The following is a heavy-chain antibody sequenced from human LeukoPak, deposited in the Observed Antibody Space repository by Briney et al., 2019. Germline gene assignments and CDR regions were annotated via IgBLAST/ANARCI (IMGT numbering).Heavy chain of an antibody. V-gene: IGHV4-34*01. CDR3: AREYSGSYRGFDY. Sequence: KASETLSLTCAVYGGSFSGYYWSWIRQPPGKGLEWIGEINHSGSTNYNPSLKSRVTISVDTSKNQFSLKLSSVTAADTAVYYCAREYSGSYRGFDYWGQGTLVTVSS. D-gene: IGHD1-26*01. J-gene: IGHJ4*02. CDR2: INHSGST. CDR1: GGSFSGYY.